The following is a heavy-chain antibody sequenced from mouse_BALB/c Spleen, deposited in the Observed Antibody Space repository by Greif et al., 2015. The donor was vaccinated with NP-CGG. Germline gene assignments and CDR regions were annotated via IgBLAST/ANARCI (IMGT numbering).Heavy chain of an antibody. V-gene: IGHV2-5*01. J-gene: IGHJ4*01. D-gene: IGHD1-1*01. CDR2: IWRGGST. Sequence: QVQLQQPGPGLVQPSQSLSITCTVSGFSLTSYGVHWVRQSPGKGLEWLGVIWRGGSTDYNAAFMSRLSITKDNSKSXVFFKMNSLQAEDTAIYYCAKNYGSSAYAMDYWGQGTSVTVSS. CDR3: AKNYGSSAYAMDY. CDR1: GFSLTSYG.